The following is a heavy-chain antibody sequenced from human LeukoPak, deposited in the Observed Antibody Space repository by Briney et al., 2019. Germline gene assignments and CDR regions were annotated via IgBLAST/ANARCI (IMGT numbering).Heavy chain of an antibody. CDR2: VYPRDSDT. CDR1: GYSFTNYW. CDR3: ARPGERSRHNWNLDQ. D-gene: IGHD1-20*01. J-gene: IGHJ4*02. V-gene: IGHV5-51*01. Sequence: PGESLKISCKGSGYSFTNYWIGWVRQVPGKGLEWMGLVYPRDSDTRYSPSFQGQVTISADKSISTAYLQWSSLKASDTAVYYCARPGERSRHNWNLDQWGQGTLVTVSS.